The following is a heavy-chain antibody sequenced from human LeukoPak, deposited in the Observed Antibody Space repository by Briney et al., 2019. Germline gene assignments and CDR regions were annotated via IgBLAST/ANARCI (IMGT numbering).Heavy chain of an antibody. Sequence: GGSLRLSCAASGFTFEDYTMHWVRQAPGKTLEWVSLISWDGTTYYTDSVKGRFTMSRDNSKNSLYLQMDTLRSEDTAFYYCVKDLSFVSSGHVFEYWGQGTLVTVSS. V-gene: IGHV3-43*01. CDR2: ISWDGTT. CDR1: GFTFEDYT. J-gene: IGHJ4*02. CDR3: VKDLSFVSSGHVFEY. D-gene: IGHD6-19*01.